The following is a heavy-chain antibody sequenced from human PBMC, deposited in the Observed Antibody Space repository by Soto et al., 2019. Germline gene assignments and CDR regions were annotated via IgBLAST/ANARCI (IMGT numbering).Heavy chain of an antibody. D-gene: IGHD1-26*01. V-gene: IGHV3-33*01. CDR3: AGEGGGRYSAGATPAP. Sequence: QVQLVESGGGVVQPGRSLRLSCAASGFTFSSYGMHWVRQAPGKGLEWVAVIWYDGSNKYYADSVKGRFTISRDNSKNTLYLQMDSPRAEDTAGYYRAGEGGGRYSAGATPAPWGQGTLVTVSS. J-gene: IGHJ4*02. CDR2: IWYDGSNK. CDR1: GFTFSSYG.